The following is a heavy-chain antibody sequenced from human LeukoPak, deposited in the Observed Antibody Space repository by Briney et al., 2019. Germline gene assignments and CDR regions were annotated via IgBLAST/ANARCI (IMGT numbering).Heavy chain of an antibody. D-gene: IGHD3-10*01. CDR2: IKQDGSDK. V-gene: IGHV3-7*01. Sequence: GGSLRLSCAASGFTFSSSWMSWVRQAPGKGLEWVAHIKQDGSDKYYVDSVKGRFTISRDNAKNSLYLQLNSLRAEDTAMYYCARHSSWSYYTYWGQGTLVTVSS. CDR1: GFTFSSSW. J-gene: IGHJ4*02. CDR3: ARHSSWSYYTY.